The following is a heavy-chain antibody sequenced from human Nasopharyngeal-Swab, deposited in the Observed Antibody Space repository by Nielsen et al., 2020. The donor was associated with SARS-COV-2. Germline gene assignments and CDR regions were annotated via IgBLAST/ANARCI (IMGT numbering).Heavy chain of an antibody. CDR3: ARLEELGYDYVWGSYYFDY. CDR2: INSDGSGA. D-gene: IGHD3-16*01. V-gene: IGHV3-74*01. J-gene: IGHJ4*02. Sequence: GESLKISCAASGFTFSSYWMSWVRQAPGKGLVWVSHINSDGSGASYADSVKGRFTISRDNAKSTLYLQMTSLRAEDTAVYYCARLEELGYDYVWGSYYFDYWGRGTLVTVSS. CDR1: GFTFSSYW.